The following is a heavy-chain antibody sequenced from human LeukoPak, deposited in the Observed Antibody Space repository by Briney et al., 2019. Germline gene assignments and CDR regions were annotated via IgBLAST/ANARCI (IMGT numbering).Heavy chain of an antibody. V-gene: IGHV3-21*01. Sequence: GGSLRLSCAASGFTFSSYAMHWVRQAPGKGLEWVSSISSSTSYIYYADSVKGRFTISKDNAKNTLYLQMNSLRAEDTAVYYCARDGIAAVDFDYWGQGILVTVSS. CDR1: GFTFSSYA. CDR2: ISSSTSYI. D-gene: IGHD6-13*01. CDR3: ARDGIAAVDFDY. J-gene: IGHJ4*02.